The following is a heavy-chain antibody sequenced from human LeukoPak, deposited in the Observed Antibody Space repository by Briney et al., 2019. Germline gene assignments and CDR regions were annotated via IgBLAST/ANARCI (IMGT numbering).Heavy chain of an antibody. Sequence: PSETLSLTCTVSGGSIRSYYWSWIRQPPGKGLEWIGYIYYSGSTNYNPSLKSRVTISVDTSKNQFSLKLSSVTAADTAVYYCARLPGSLISGYYYMDVWGKGTTVTISS. D-gene: IGHD2/OR15-2a*01. V-gene: IGHV4-59*08. J-gene: IGHJ6*03. CDR2: IYYSGST. CDR3: ARLPGSLISGYYYMDV. CDR1: GGSIRSYY.